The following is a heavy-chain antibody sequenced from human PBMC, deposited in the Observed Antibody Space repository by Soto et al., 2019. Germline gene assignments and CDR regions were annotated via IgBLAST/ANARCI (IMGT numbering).Heavy chain of an antibody. CDR2: IYYSGTT. Sequence: PSETLSLTCTVSGGSITNYYWSWIRQPPGKGLEWIGYIYYSGTTNYNPSLKSRVTISVDTSKNQFSLKLISVTAGDTAVYYCARAPPGTAMVIVAYWGQGTLVTVSS. D-gene: IGHD5-18*01. CDR1: GGSITNYY. J-gene: IGHJ4*02. V-gene: IGHV4-59*08. CDR3: ARAPPGTAMVIVAY.